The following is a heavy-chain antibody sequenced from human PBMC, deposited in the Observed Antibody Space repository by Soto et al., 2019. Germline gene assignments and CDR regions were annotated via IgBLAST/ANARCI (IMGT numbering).Heavy chain of an antibody. V-gene: IGHV1-3*04. D-gene: IGHD2-21*02. CDR1: GYSFTNYA. Sequence: ASVKVTCKASGYSFTNYALHWLRQAPGQRLEWLGWINIDNGNTKYSRKFQGRVAITRDTSASTAYMELSSLRSEDTAVFYCARARASTAVTAIYYYGMDVWGQGTTVTVSS. CDR3: ARARASTAVTAIYYYGMDV. J-gene: IGHJ6*02. CDR2: INIDNGNT.